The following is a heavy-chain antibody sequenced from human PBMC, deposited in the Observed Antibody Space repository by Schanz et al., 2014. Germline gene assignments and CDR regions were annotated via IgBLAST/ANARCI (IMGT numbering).Heavy chain of an antibody. J-gene: IGHJ4*02. V-gene: IGHV3-13*04. CDR3: AIIGVMVAVAGTRADY. Sequence: EVQLVESGGGLVQPGGSLRLSCAASGFSIRNHDMHWVRQATGAGLEWVSAIGTAGDTFYLDSVKGRFSISRDNAKNSLFLQMNRLRAEDTALYYCAIIGVMVAVAGTRADYWGQGTLVTVSS. CDR2: IGTAGDT. CDR1: GFSIRNHD. D-gene: IGHD6-19*01.